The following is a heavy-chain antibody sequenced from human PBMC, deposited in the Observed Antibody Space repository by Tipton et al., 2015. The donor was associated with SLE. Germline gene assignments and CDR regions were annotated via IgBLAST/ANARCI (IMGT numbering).Heavy chain of an antibody. Sequence: TLSLTCTVSGYSISSGYYWGWIRQPPGKGLEWIGSIYHSGSTNYNPSLKSRVTISVDTSKNQFSLKLSSVTAADTAVYYCARSYGEGDFDYWGQGTLVTVSS. CDR1: GYSISSGYY. D-gene: IGHD4-17*01. CDR3: ARSYGEGDFDY. CDR2: IYHSGST. V-gene: IGHV4-38-2*02. J-gene: IGHJ4*02.